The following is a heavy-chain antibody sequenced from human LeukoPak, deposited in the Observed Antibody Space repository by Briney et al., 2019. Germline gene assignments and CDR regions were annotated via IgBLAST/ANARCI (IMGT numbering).Heavy chain of an antibody. J-gene: IGHJ6*02. V-gene: IGHV4-59*01. CDR2: IYYSGST. CDR3: ARADGSGSYALYYYYGMDV. D-gene: IGHD3-10*01. CDR1: GGSISSYY. Sequence: SETLSLTCTVSGGSISSYYWSWIRQPPGKGLEWIGYIYYSGSTNYNPSLKSRVTISVDTSKNQFSLKPSSVTAADTAVYYCARADGSGSYALYYYYGMDVWGQGTTVTVSS.